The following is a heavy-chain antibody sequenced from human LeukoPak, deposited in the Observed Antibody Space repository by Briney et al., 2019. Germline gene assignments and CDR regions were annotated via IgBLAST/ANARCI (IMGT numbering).Heavy chain of an antibody. CDR2: MNIDGSEK. CDR3: ARELYSNSAFDY. J-gene: IGHJ4*02. D-gene: IGHD4-11*01. V-gene: IGHV3-7*03. CDR1: GFTFSNYW. Sequence: GGSLRLSCAASGFTFSNYWMGWVRQAPGKRLEWVANMNIDGSEKYYADSVKGRFSISRDNARNSVYLQMASLRAEDTAVYYCARELYSNSAFDYWGQGTLVTVSS.